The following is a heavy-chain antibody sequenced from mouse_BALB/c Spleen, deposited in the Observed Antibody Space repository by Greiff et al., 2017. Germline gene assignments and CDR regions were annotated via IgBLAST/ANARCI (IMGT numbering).Heavy chain of an antibody. CDR3: ARNDDYDPYAMDY. CDR1: GFSLTSYG. D-gene: IGHD2-4*01. V-gene: IGHV2-4-1*01. Sequence: VMLVESGPGLVQPSQSLSITCTVSGFSLTSYGVHWVRQSPGKGLEWLGVIWSGGSTDYNAAFISRLSISKDNSKSQVFFKMNSLQADDTAIYYCARNDDYDPYAMDYWGQGTSVTVSS. CDR2: IWSGGST. J-gene: IGHJ4*01.